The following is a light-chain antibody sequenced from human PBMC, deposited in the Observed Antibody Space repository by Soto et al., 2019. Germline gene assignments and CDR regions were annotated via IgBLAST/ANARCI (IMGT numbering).Light chain of an antibody. CDR2: DAS. V-gene: IGKV3-11*01. CDR3: QQRSNWPPIN. Sequence: IVMTQSPATLSVSLGERATFSGRSSQSVSSNLAWYQQKPGQVPRLLIYDASTRATGIPARFSGSGSGTDFTLTISSLEPEDFAVYYCQQRSNWPPINFGQGTRLEIK. J-gene: IGKJ5*01. CDR1: QSVSSN.